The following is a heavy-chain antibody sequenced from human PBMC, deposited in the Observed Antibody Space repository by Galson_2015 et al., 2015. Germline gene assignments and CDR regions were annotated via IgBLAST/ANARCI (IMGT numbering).Heavy chain of an antibody. CDR2: IYTSGST. J-gene: IGHJ4*02. V-gene: IGHV4-61*02. D-gene: IGHD3-22*01. CDR1: GGSISSSNYY. Sequence: TLSLTCTVSGGSISSSNYYWSWIRQPAGKGLEWIGRIYTSGSTNYNPSLKSRVTISVDTSKNQFSLKLSSVTAADTAVYYCARWFDYNGYYYIDYWGQGTLVTVLS. CDR3: ARWFDYNGYYYIDY.